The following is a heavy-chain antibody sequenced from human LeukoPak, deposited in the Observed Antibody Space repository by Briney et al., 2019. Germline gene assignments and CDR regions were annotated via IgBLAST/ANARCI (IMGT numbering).Heavy chain of an antibody. CDR1: GGSFSDYY. CDR3: ARSPAGAYSDFGLNVYYCYMDV. V-gene: IGHV4-34*01. D-gene: IGHD3-3*01. CDR2: INQSGST. Sequence: SETLSLTCAVYGGSFSDYYWSWIRQPPGKGLEWIGEINQSGSTNYNPSLESRVTISLDASTNQFSLKVSSVTAADTAVYYCARSPAGAYSDFGLNVYYCYMDVWGKGTAVTVSS. J-gene: IGHJ6*03.